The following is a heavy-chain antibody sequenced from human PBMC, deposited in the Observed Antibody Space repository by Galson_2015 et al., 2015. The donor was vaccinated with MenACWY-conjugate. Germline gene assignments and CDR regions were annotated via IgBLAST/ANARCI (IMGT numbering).Heavy chain of an antibody. CDR1: GDSVSSNSAA. D-gene: IGHD3-22*01. Sequence: CAISGDSVSSNSAAWNWIRQSPSRGFEWLGRTYYRSQWHYDYAVSVKGRMTINPDTSKNEISLQLHSVTPVDTAVYYCAREGSSRYHSDYFCCASWGQGTLVTVSS. CDR2: TYYRSQWHY. V-gene: IGHV6-1*01. CDR3: AREGSSRYHSDYFCCAS. J-gene: IGHJ5*02.